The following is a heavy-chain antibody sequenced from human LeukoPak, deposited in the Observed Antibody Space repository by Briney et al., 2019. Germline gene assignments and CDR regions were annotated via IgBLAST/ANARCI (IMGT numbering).Heavy chain of an antibody. D-gene: IGHD2-2*01. V-gene: IGHV3-30*18. CDR1: GFTFNSYG. J-gene: IGHJ5*02. CDR3: AKWDCSSTSCDGPNWFDP. Sequence: GGSLRLSCAASGFTFNSYGMHWVRQAPGRGLEWVAFISYDGSNKYYVDSVKGRFTISRDNFKNTLYMQMNSLRAEDTAVYYCAKWDCSSTSCDGPNWFDPWGQGTLVTVSS. CDR2: ISYDGSNK.